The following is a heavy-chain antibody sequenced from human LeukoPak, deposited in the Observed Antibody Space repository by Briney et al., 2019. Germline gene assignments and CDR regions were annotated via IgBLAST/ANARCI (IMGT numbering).Heavy chain of an antibody. Sequence: ASVKVSCKASGNTFTGYYMHWVRQAPGLGLEWMGWINPNNGDTNYAQKFQGRVTMTRDTSISTAYMELNRLRFDDTAVYYCARDGGEKSFDYWGQGALVTVSS. V-gene: IGHV1-2*02. CDR3: ARDGGEKSFDY. J-gene: IGHJ4*02. CDR2: INPNNGDT. D-gene: IGHD2-15*01. CDR1: GNTFTGYY.